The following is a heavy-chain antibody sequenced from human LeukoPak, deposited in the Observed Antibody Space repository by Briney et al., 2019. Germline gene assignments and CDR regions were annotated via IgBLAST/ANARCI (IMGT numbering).Heavy chain of an antibody. Sequence: ASVKVSCKASGYTFTGYYMHWVRQAPGQGLEWMGWINPNSGGTNYAQKFQGRVTMTRDTSISTAYMELSRLRSDDTAVYYCASTAYYDSSGYYSHYLDYWGQGTLVTVSS. CDR3: ASTAYYDSSGYYSHYLDY. CDR1: GYTFTGYY. CDR2: INPNSGGT. J-gene: IGHJ4*02. D-gene: IGHD3-22*01. V-gene: IGHV1-2*02.